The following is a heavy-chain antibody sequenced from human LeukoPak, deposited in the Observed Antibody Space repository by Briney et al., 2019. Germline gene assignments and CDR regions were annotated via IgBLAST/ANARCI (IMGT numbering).Heavy chain of an antibody. CDR2: FDPEDGET. CDR1: GYTLTELS. CDR3: ARAGLGITGTTGYYYMDV. V-gene: IGHV1-24*01. D-gene: IGHD1-7*01. Sequence: ASVKVSCKVSGYTLTELSMHWVRQAPGKGLEWMGGFDPEDGETIYAQKFQGRVAMTRDMSTSTVYMELSSLRSEDTAVYYCARAGLGITGTTGYYYMDVWGKGTTVTVSS. J-gene: IGHJ6*03.